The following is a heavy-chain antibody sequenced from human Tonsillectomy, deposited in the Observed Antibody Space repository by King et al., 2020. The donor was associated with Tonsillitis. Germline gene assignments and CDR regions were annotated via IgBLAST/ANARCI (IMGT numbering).Heavy chain of an antibody. Sequence: QLVQSGAEVKKPGSSVKVSCKASGGTFSSYAISWVRQAPGQGLEWMGRIIPILGIANYAQKFQGRVTITADKSTSTAYMELSSLRSEDTAVYYCATLGSCTKVVCYHQADSYYSGMDVWGQGTTVTVSS. CDR1: GGTFSSYA. CDR3: ATLGSCTKVVCYHQADSYYSGMDV. CDR2: IIPILGIA. D-gene: IGHD2-8*01. V-gene: IGHV1-69*04. J-gene: IGHJ6*02.